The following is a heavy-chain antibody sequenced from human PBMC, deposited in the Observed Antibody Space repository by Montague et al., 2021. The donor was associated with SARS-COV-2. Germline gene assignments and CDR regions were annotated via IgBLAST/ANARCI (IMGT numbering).Heavy chain of an antibody. CDR2: IYYSGTT. CDR1: GGSISSSSYY. V-gene: IGHV4-39*07. J-gene: IGHJ4*02. CDR3: ARAQGLYGYYSPAYDFNY. D-gene: IGHD3-3*01. Sequence: SETLSLTCTVSGGSISSSSYYWGWIRQHPGKGLEWIGCIYYSGTTYYNPSLKSRVTISVDTSKNQFSLKLSSVTAADTAVYYCARAQGLYGYYSPAYDFNYWGQGTPVTVSS.